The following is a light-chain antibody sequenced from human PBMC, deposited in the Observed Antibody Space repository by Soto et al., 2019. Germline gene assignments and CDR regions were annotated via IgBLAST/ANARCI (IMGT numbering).Light chain of an antibody. J-gene: IGLJ2*01. CDR1: KLGNKY. V-gene: IGLV3-1*01. Sequence: SYELTQPPSVSVSPGQTASITCSGHKLGNKYACWYQQKPGQSPVLVIYQDIKRPSGIPERFSGSNSGNTATLTISGTQALDEADYYCQACDSSTVVFGGGTKLTVL. CDR3: QACDSSTVV. CDR2: QDI.